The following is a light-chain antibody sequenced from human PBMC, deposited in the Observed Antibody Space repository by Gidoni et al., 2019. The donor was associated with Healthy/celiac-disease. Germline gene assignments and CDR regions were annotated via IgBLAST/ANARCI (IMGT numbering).Light chain of an antibody. Sequence: ELVWPHPPATRSLSPGERATLSCRASQSVSSYLAWYQRKPGQAPRLLIYDASNRATGIPARFSGSGSGTDFTLTISSLEPEDFAVYYCQQRSNWPTFGGGTKVEIK. V-gene: IGKV3-11*01. CDR1: QSVSSY. J-gene: IGKJ4*01. CDR3: QQRSNWPT. CDR2: DAS.